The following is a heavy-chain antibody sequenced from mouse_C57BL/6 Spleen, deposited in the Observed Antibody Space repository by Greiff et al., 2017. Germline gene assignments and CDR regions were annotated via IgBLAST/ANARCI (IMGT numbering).Heavy chain of an antibody. CDR3: ARGGFITTVGGYFDV. Sequence: EVQLVESGGGLVKPGGSLKLSCAASGFTFSDYGMHWVRQAPEKGLEWVAYISSGSSTIYYADTVKGRFTISRDNAKNTLFLQMTSLRSEDTAMYYCARGGFITTVGGYFDVWGTGTTVTVSS. J-gene: IGHJ1*03. D-gene: IGHD1-1*01. CDR1: GFTFSDYG. V-gene: IGHV5-17*01. CDR2: ISSGSSTI.